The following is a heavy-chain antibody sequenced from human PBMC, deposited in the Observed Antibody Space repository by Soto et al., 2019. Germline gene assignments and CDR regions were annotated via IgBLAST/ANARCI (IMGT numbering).Heavy chain of an antibody. V-gene: IGHV1-2*02. CDR2: INPISGDT. D-gene: IGHD2-2*01. Sequence: QVQLVQSGAEVKKPGASVKVSCKASGYTFTGHYIQWVRQAPGQGLAWMGWINPISGDTNYAQKFQGRVTMTRDTSITTAYMDLSRLMSGDTAVYYCARVNSTPYGMDVWGQGTTVIVSS. CDR3: ARVNSTPYGMDV. J-gene: IGHJ6*02. CDR1: GYTFTGHY.